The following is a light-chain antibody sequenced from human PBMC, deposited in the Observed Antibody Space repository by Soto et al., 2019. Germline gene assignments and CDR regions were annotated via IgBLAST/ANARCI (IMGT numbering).Light chain of an antibody. CDR2: EGS. Sequence: QSALTQPASVSGSPGQSITISCTGSSSDVGSYNLVSWYQQHPGKAPKLMIYEGSKRRSGVSNRVSASKSGNTASLTISGLQIEDEADYYCCSYVGCGSYVFGPGTKVTVL. V-gene: IGLV2-23*01. J-gene: IGLJ1*01. CDR3: CSYVGCGSYV. CDR1: SSDVGSYNL.